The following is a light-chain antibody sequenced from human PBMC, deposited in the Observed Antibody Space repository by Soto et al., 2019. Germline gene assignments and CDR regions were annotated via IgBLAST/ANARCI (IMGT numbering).Light chain of an antibody. Sequence: DIVMPQSPLCLPVTPGEQSSISCSSSQSLLHSNGYNYLDWYLQKPGQSPQLLIYLGSNRASGVPDRFSGSGSGTDFTLKISRVEAEDVGVYYCMQPLQSWTFGQGTKVDIK. CDR1: QSLLHSNGYNY. CDR2: LGS. V-gene: IGKV2-28*01. CDR3: MQPLQSWT. J-gene: IGKJ1*01.